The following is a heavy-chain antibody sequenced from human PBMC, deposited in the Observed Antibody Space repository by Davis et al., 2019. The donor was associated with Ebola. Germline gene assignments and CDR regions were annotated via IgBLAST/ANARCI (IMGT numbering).Heavy chain of an antibody. Sequence: GESLKISCAASGFTFSSYAMHWVRQAPGKGLEWVAVISYDGNNKYYADSVKGRFTISRDNSKNTLYLQMNSLRAEDTAVYYCAREPYFRGGYYFDYWGQGTLVTVSS. D-gene: IGHD2/OR15-2a*01. J-gene: IGHJ4*02. CDR1: GFTFSSYA. CDR2: ISYDGNNK. V-gene: IGHV3-30-3*01. CDR3: AREPYFRGGYYFDY.